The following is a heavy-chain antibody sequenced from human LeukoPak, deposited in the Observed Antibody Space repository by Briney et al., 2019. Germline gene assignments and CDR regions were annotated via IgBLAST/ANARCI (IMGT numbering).Heavy chain of an antibody. D-gene: IGHD6-6*01. CDR3: ARDIGLRKAAPPGWFDP. CDR1: GFTFSSYW. Sequence: GGSLRLSCAASGFTFSSYWMSWVRQARGKGVEGVASIKQDGSEKYCVDSVKGRFTISRDNANNSLYLEMNRLRADHTAVYYCARDIGLRKAAPPGWFDPWGQGALVTGSS. J-gene: IGHJ5*02. V-gene: IGHV3-7*01. CDR2: IKQDGSEK.